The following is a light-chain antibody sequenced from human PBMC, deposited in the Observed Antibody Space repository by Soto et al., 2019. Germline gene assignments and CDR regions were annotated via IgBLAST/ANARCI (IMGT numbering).Light chain of an antibody. J-gene: IGKJ2*01. CDR3: QHYESSLPSYT. CDR2: TAS. Sequence: EIVLTQSPGTLSLSPGERATLSCRASQSLASNYLAWYQQKPGQAPRLLIYTASTRATGIPDRFSGSGSGTDFTLTISRLEPADFAVYYCQHYESSLPSYTFCQGTKLEVK. CDR1: QSLASNY. V-gene: IGKV3-20*01.